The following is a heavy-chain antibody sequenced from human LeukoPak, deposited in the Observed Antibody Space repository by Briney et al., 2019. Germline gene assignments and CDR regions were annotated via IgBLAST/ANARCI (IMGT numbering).Heavy chain of an antibody. CDR1: GFTFDDYA. D-gene: IGHD5-24*01. V-gene: IGHV3-9*01. CDR3: ARMATIGY. J-gene: IGHJ4*02. Sequence: PGRSLRLSCAASGFTFDDYAMHWVRQAPGKGLEWVSGISWNSGSIGYADSVKGRFTISRDNAKNSLYLQMNSLRAEDTAVYYCARMATIGYWGRGTLVTVSS. CDR2: ISWNSGSI.